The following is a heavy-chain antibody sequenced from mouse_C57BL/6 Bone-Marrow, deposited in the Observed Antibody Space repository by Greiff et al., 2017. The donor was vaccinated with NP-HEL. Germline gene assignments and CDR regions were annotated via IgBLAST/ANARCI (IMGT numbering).Heavy chain of an antibody. CDR1: GYSITSDY. V-gene: IGHV3-8*01. Sequence: EVQLVESGPGLVKPSQTLPLTCSVSGYSITSDYWNWIRKFPGNKLEYMGYISNSGSTYYNPSLKNRNSITRDTSKNPHSLQSNPVITEDTATYYCARSPLWLRRDYYAMDYWGQGTSVTVSS. J-gene: IGHJ4*01. CDR3: ARSPLWLRRDYYAMDY. CDR2: ISNSGST. D-gene: IGHD2-2*01.